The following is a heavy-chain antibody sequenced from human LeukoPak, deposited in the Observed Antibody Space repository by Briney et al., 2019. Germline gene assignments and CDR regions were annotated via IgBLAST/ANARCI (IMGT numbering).Heavy chain of an antibody. CDR3: ATSSGWYLGDAFDI. D-gene: IGHD6-19*01. Sequence: ASVKVSCKVSGYTLTELSMHWVRQAPGKGLEWMGGFDPEDGETIYAQKSQGRVTMTEDTSTDTAYMELSSLRSEDTAVYYCATSSGWYLGDAFDIWGQGTMVTVSS. CDR2: FDPEDGET. CDR1: GYTLTELS. V-gene: IGHV1-24*01. J-gene: IGHJ3*02.